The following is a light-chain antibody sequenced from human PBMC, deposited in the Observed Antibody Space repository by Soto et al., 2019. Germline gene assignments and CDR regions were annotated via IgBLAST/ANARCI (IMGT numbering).Light chain of an antibody. CDR2: AAS. Sequence: IQLTQSPSSLSASVGDRVTIACRASQGISSYLAWYQQKPGKAPQLLIYAASTLQSGVPSRFSGSGSGTDFTLTISSLQPEDFVTYYCQQLKSSPFTFCPGTKVDIK. V-gene: IGKV1-9*01. CDR1: QGISSY. J-gene: IGKJ3*01. CDR3: QQLKSSPFT.